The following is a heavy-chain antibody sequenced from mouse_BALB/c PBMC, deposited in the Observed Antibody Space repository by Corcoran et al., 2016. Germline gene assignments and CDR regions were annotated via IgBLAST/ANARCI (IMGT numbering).Heavy chain of an antibody. CDR1: GFPITSGYY. Sequence: QMQLQESGPGLVKPSQSLFLACSITGFPITSGYYWIWIRQSPGKPLEWMGYITHSGETFYNPSLQSPISITRETSKNQFFLQLNSVTTEDKAMYYCAGDYYGYWYFDVWGAGTTVTVSS. J-gene: IGHJ1*01. V-gene: IGHV12-3*02. CDR3: AGDYYGYWYFDV. D-gene: IGHD1-1*01. CDR2: ITHSGET.